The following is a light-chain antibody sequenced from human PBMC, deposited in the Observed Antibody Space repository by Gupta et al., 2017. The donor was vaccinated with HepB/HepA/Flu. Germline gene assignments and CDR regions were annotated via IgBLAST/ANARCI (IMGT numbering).Light chain of an antibody. CDR1: SSDVGGYNH. CDR3: CSYAGSYSWV. V-gene: IGLV2-11*01. Sequence: QSALTQPRSVSASTGQAVTISCTGTSSDVGGYNHVSWYQQHPGKAPKLMIYDVSKRPSGVPDRFSGSKSGNTASLTISGLQAEDEADYYCCSYAGSYSWVFGGGTQLTGL. CDR2: DVS. J-gene: IGLJ3*02.